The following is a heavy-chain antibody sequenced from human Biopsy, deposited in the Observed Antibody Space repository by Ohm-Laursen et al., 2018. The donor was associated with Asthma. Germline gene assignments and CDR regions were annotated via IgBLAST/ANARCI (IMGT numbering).Heavy chain of an antibody. Sequence: ASVKVPCKTSGYTFNSAGITWVRQAPGQGLEWMGWISVYNGNTKVAQKLQDRVTMITDTSTSTAYMELRSLRSDDTAVYFCARAVDYSHYYGIDVWGQGTTVTVS. CDR1: GYTFNSAG. D-gene: IGHD3-10*01. CDR2: ISVYNGNT. V-gene: IGHV1-18*01. J-gene: IGHJ6*02. CDR3: ARAVDYSHYYGIDV.